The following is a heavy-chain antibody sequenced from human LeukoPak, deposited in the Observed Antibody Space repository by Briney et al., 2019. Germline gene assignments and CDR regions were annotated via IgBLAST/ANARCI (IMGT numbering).Heavy chain of an antibody. D-gene: IGHD4-23*01. V-gene: IGHV3-30*18. J-gene: IGHJ5*02. CDR2: ISYDGSNK. CDR3: AKKRGDYGGANWFDP. CDR1: GFTFNNYG. Sequence: PGTSLRLSCAASGFTFNNYGMHWVRQAPGKGLEWVAFISYDGSNKYNADSVQGRFTISRDNSKNTVSLQMNSLRAEDTAVYYCAKKRGDYGGANWFDPWGQGTLVTVSS.